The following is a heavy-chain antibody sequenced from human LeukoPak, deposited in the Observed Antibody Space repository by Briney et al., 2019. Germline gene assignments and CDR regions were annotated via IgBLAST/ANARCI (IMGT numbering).Heavy chain of an antibody. Sequence: SETLSLTCAVYGGSFSAFYWSWIRRPPGKKLEWIGEINHSGSTNQNSSLKSRVTMSVDTSNHRFSLRLRSVTAADTAVYYCARMVRERHSFDIWGRGTMVTVSS. J-gene: IGHJ3*02. D-gene: IGHD3-10*01. CDR2: INHSGST. CDR1: GGSFSAFY. CDR3: ARMVRERHSFDI. V-gene: IGHV4-34*01.